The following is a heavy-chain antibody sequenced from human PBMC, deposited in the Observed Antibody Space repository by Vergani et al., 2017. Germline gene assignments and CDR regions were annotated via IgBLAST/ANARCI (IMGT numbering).Heavy chain of an antibody. CDR1: ESSFISNE. CDR3: TRHVPCGDGACLHFDH. V-gene: IGHV5-51*01. CDR2: INPIDSKI. J-gene: IGHJ4*02. Sequence: EVLLVQSGAEVKHPGESLKISCKYSESSFISNEIAWVRQMSGKGLQWMGNINPIDSKIAYSPSFQGQAIMSLDKSITTAYLQWRSLKASDTAIYYCTRHVPCGDGACLHFDHWGQGTQVTVSS. D-gene: IGHD2-21*01.